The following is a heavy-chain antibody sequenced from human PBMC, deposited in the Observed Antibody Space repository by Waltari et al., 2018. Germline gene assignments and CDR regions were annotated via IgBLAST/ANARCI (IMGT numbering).Heavy chain of an antibody. CDR3: ARDELRYFDWLLLDYYGMDV. D-gene: IGHD3-9*01. CDR2: ISAYNGNT. Sequence: QVQLVQSGAAVKKPGASVKVSCKAAGYTFTSYGITWVRQAPGQGPEWMGWISAYNGNTNDAQKLQGRVTMTTDTSTSTAYMDLRSLRSDDTAVYYCARDELRYFDWLLLDYYGMDVWGQGTTVTVSS. V-gene: IGHV1-18*01. J-gene: IGHJ6*02. CDR1: GYTFTSYG.